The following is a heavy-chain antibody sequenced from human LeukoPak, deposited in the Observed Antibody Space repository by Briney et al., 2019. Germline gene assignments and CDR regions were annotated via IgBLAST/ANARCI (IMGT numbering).Heavy chain of an antibody. CDR1: GYSFTTYW. Sequence: GESLKISCKASGYSFTTYWIGWVRQMPGKGLEWMGIIYPGDSDSRYSPSFQGQVTISVDKSISTAYLQWSSLKPSDTAMYYCARQGSSSGWFDPWGQGTLVTVSP. CDR2: IYPGDSDS. D-gene: IGHD6-6*01. CDR3: ARQGSSSGWFDP. V-gene: IGHV5-51*01. J-gene: IGHJ5*02.